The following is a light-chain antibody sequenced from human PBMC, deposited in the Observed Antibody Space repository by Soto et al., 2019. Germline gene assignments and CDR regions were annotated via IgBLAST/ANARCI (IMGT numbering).Light chain of an antibody. V-gene: IGKV1-39*01. Sequence: DIPMTQSPSSLSASVGDRVTITCRSSQNILTYLNWYQQRAVEVPRFLIYAASNLQDGVPSRFSGSETGTEITLTISSLQPEDFATYYCQQSYNVPLTFGQGTKLEMK. CDR2: AAS. J-gene: IGKJ2*01. CDR1: QNILTY. CDR3: QQSYNVPLT.